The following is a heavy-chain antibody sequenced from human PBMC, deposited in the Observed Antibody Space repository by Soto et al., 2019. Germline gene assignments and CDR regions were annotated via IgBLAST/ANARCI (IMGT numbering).Heavy chain of an antibody. D-gene: IGHD3-9*01. CDR1: GGIFSSYT. CDR2: IIPILGIA. Sequence: ASVKVSCKASGGIFSSYTISWVRQAPGQGLEWMGRIIPILGIANYAQKFQGRVTITADKSTSTAYMELSSLRSEDTAVYYCARDPILRYFDWLLLESWGQGTMVTVAS. J-gene: IGHJ3*02. V-gene: IGHV1-69*04. CDR3: ARDPILRYFDWLLLES.